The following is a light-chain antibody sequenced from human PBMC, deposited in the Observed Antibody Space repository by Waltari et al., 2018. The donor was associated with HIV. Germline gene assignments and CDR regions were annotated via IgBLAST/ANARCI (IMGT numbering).Light chain of an antibody. CDR2: TAS. CDR1: ERISSW. CDR3: QQYYTYPWT. J-gene: IGKJ1*01. V-gene: IGKV1-5*03. Sequence: DIQMTQSPSTLSASVGDRVTITCRASERISSWLAWYQQKPGKAPKLLIYTASSLQSRVPSRFSGSGSGTEFTLTITDLQPDDFATYYCQQYYTYPWTFGHGTKVEIK.